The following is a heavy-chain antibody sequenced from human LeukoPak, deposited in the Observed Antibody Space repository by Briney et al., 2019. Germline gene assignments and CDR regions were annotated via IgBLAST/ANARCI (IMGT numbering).Heavy chain of an antibody. V-gene: IGHV1-69*02. CDR2: IIPILGIA. CDR3: ARSGYQWRFFDY. Sequence: SVKVSXKASGGTFSSYTISWVRQAPGQGLEWMGRIIPILGIANYAQKFQGRVTITADKSTSTAYMALSSLRSEDTAVYYCARSGYQWRFFDYWGQGTLVTVSS. J-gene: IGHJ4*02. CDR1: GGTFSSYT. D-gene: IGHD3-3*01.